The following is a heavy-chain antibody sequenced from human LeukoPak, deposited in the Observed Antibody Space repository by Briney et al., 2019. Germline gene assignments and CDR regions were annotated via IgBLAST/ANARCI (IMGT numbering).Heavy chain of an antibody. CDR2: IYHSGST. CDR1: GYSISSGYY. Sequence: PSETLSLTCTVSGYSISSGYYWGWIRQPPGKGLEWIGSIYHSGSTYYNPSLKSRVTISVDTSKNQFSLKLSSVTAADTAVYYCARVEMATITFDYWGQGTLVTVSS. D-gene: IGHD5-24*01. CDR3: ARVEMATITFDY. V-gene: IGHV4-38-2*02. J-gene: IGHJ4*02.